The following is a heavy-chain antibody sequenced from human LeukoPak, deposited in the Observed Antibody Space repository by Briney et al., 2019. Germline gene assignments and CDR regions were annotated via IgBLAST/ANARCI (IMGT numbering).Heavy chain of an antibody. D-gene: IGHD3-16*01. Sequence: GASVKVSCKASGYTFTVYPINWLRQAPGQGLEWMGWITTSTGKPTYAQGFTGRFVFSLGTSVSTTYLHINSLKAEDTAVYYCARDASMINFDYWGQGSLVTVSS. J-gene: IGHJ4*02. V-gene: IGHV7-4-1*02. CDR2: ITTSTGKP. CDR1: GYTFTVYP. CDR3: ARDASMINFDY.